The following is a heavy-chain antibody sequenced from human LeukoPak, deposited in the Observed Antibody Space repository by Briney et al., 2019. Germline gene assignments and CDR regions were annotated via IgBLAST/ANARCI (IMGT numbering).Heavy chain of an antibody. CDR1: GFTFSSYG. J-gene: IGHJ6*02. V-gene: IGHV3-33*01. CDR3: ARGLLWFGELLSVSVMDV. Sequence: GRSLRLSCAACGFTFSSYGMHWVRQAPGKGLEWVAVIWYDGSNKYYADSVKGRFTISRDNSKNTLYLQMNSLRAEDTAVYYCARGLLWFGELLSVSVMDVWGQGTTVTVSS. D-gene: IGHD3-10*01. CDR2: IWYDGSNK.